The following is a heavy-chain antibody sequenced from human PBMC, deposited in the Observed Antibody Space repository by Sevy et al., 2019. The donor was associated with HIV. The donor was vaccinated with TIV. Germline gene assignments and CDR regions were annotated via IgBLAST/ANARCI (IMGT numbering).Heavy chain of an antibody. Sequence: GGSLRLSCAAAGFTFSSYAMHWVRRAPDKGLEWVAIIWSDGAYQYHGDSVKGRFTISRDNSKNTLYLQMNSLRVEDTAVYYCARGGYYYDNAAYYAFDSWGQGTLVTVSS. J-gene: IGHJ4*02. CDR2: IWSDGAYQ. CDR1: GFTFSSYA. V-gene: IGHV3-33*01. D-gene: IGHD3-22*01. CDR3: ARGGYYYDNAAYYAFDS.